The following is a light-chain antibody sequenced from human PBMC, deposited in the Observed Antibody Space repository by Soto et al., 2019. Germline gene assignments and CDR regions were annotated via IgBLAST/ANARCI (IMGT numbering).Light chain of an antibody. J-gene: IGLJ1*01. V-gene: IGLV2-14*01. CDR1: SSDVGGYNY. CDR2: EVT. CDR3: ASYLTTSPLEV. Sequence: QSVLTQPASVSGSPGQSITISCTGTSSDVGGYNYVSWFQQHPDKAPKLVIYEVTHRPSGFSDRFSGSKSGNTAFLTISGLQTEDEADYYCASYLTTSPLEVFGTGTKVTVL.